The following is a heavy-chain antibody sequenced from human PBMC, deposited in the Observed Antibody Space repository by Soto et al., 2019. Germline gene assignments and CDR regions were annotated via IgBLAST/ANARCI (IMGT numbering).Heavy chain of an antibody. CDR1: GFTFSSYA. V-gene: IGHV3-23*01. D-gene: IGHD3-10*01. CDR3: ARDLLVYGSGTFDY. CDR2: ISGSGGST. J-gene: IGHJ4*02. Sequence: HPGGSLRLSCAASGFTFSSYAMSWVRQAPGKGLEWVSAISGSGGSTYYADSVKGRFTISRDNSKNTLYLQMNSLRAEDTAVYYCARDLLVYGSGTFDYWGQGTRVTVS.